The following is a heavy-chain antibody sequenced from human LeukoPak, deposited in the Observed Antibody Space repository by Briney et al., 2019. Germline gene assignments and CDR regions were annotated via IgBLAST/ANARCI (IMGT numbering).Heavy chain of an antibody. V-gene: IGHV4-34*01. D-gene: IGHD2-2*01. Sequence: SETLSLTCAVYGGSFSGYYWSWIRQPPGEGLEWIGEINHSGSTNYNPSLKSRVTISLDTSKNQFSLKLSSVTAADTAVYYCARGRGYCSSTSCLYYYGMDVWGQGTTVTVSS. J-gene: IGHJ6*02. CDR2: INHSGST. CDR3: ARGRGYCSSTSCLYYYGMDV. CDR1: GGSFSGYY.